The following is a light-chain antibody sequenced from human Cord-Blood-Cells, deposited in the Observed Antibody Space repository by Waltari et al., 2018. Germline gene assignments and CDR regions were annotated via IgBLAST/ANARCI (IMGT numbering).Light chain of an antibody. CDR2: DVS. J-gene: IGLJ2*01. CDR3: STYTSSSAPL. Sequence: QSALTQPAPVSGSPGQSITISCTGTSSDVGGYNSVSWYQQHPGKAPKLMIYDVSSRSSGVSNRFSVSKCGNTAALASSGLQAEDEADYYCSTYTSSSAPLFGGGTKLTVL. CDR1: SSDVGGYNS. V-gene: IGLV2-14*01.